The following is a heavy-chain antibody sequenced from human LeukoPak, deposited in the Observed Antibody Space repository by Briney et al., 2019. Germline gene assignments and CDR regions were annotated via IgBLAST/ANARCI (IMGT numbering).Heavy chain of an antibody. Sequence: PGRSLRLSCAASGFTFDDYAMHWVRQAPGKGLEWVSGVNWNSGSIGYADSVKGRFTISRDNAKNSLFLQMNSLRGEDTGVYYCVRGKQQPDFWGQGTLVIVSS. V-gene: IGHV3-9*01. CDR2: VNWNSGSI. J-gene: IGHJ4*02. CDR1: GFTFDDYA. CDR3: VRGKQQPDF. D-gene: IGHD6-13*01.